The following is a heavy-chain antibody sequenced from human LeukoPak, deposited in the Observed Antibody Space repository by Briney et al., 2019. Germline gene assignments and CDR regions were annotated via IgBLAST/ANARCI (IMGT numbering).Heavy chain of an antibody. V-gene: IGHV4-59*01. J-gene: IGHJ6*03. CDR3: ARTSEGYCRGGSCWDYYYYMDV. Sequence: SENLSLTCTVSGASISSYYWSWIRQPPGKGLEWIGYFYYSENTNYNPSLKSRVTISGDTSKNQFSLRLSSVTAADTAVYYCARTSEGYCRGGSCWDYYYYMDVWGKGTTVTVSS. CDR2: FYYSENT. CDR1: GASISSYY. D-gene: IGHD2-15*01.